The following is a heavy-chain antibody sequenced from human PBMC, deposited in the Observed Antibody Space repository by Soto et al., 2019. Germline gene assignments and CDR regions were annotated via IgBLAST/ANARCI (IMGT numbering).Heavy chain of an antibody. D-gene: IGHD3-3*01. CDR2: IYYSGST. V-gene: IGHV4-39*01. CDR3: ARTTDYDPWVETDYYYGMDV. J-gene: IGHJ6*02. CDR1: GGSISSGGYY. Sequence: SETLSLTCTVSGGSISSGGYYWSWIRQHPGKGLEWIGSIYYSGSTYYNPSLKSRVTISVDTSKNQFSLKLSSVTAADTAVYYCARTTDYDPWVETDYYYGMDVWGQGTTVTVSS.